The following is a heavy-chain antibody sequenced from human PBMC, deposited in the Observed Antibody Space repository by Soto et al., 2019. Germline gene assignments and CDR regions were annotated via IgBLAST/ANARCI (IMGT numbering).Heavy chain of an antibody. Sequence: GGSLRLSCAACGDTFXSYWMHGVRQAPGKGLVWVSRINSDGSSTSYADSVKGRFTISRDNAKNTLYLQMNSLRAEDTAVYYCARGAAMNDYWGQGTLVTVSS. CDR1: GDTFXSYW. CDR2: INSDGSST. CDR3: ARGAAMNDY. D-gene: IGHD5-18*01. J-gene: IGHJ4*02. V-gene: IGHV3-74*01.